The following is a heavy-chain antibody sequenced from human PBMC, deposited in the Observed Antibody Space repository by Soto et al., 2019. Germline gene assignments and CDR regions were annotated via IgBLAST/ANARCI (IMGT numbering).Heavy chain of an antibody. D-gene: IGHD3-3*01. J-gene: IGHJ4*02. CDR1: GFTFGGSA. CDR3: TRRTDFWGLMSD. V-gene: IGHV3-73*02. CDR2: IRSRTNNYAT. Sequence: EVQLVESGGGLVQPGGSLKLSCAASGFTFGGSAMHWVRQASGKGLEWVGHIRSRTNNYATEYAASVKGRFTISRDDSKNTAYLQMNSRKPEDTAVYYCTRRTDFWGLMSDWGQGTLVTVSS.